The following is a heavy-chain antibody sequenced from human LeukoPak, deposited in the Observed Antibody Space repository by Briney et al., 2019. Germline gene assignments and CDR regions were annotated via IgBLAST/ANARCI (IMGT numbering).Heavy chain of an antibody. J-gene: IGHJ6*03. CDR2: INHSGST. V-gene: IGHV4-39*07. CDR3: ARGYDSSGYIYYYYYMDV. D-gene: IGHD3-22*01. Sequence: SETLSLTCTVSGGSISSSSYYWSWIRQPPGKGLECIGEINHSGSTNYNPSLKSRVTISVDTSKNQFSLKLSSVTAADTAVYYCARGYDSSGYIYYYYYMDVWGKGRTVTVSS. CDR1: GGSISSSSYY.